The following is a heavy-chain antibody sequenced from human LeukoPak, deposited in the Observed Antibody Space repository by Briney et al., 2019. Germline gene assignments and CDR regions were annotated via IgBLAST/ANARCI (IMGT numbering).Heavy chain of an antibody. CDR2: INPSGSST. Sequence: GASVKVSCKASGYSFTSHYMHWVRQAPGQGLEWMGLINPSGSSTLYAQKFQGRVTMTRDMSTTTDYMELSSLRSEDTAVYYCARVDCSGGSCYYYYYYYMDVWGKGTTVTVSS. CDR1: GYSFTSHY. J-gene: IGHJ6*03. D-gene: IGHD2-15*01. CDR3: ARVDCSGGSCYYYYYYYMDV. V-gene: IGHV1-46*01.